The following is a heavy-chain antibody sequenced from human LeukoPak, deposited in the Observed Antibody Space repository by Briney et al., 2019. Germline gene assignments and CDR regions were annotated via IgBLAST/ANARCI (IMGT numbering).Heavy chain of an antibody. D-gene: IGHD4-23*01. CDR3: AKVEYGNYHGSFDV. J-gene: IGHJ6*02. V-gene: IGHV3-23*01. CDR2: ISDSGTTT. Sequence: GGSVRLSCAASGFTFTSYAMTWVRQAPGKALEWVSGISDSGTTTYYADSVKGRFTISRDNSQNTVNLQMKNLGAEDTAIYYCAKVEYGNYHGSFDVWGQGTTVIVSS. CDR1: GFTFTSYA.